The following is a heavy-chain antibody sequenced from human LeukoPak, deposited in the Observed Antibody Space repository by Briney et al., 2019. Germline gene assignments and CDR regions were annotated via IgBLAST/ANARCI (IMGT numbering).Heavy chain of an antibody. J-gene: IGHJ4*02. Sequence: GGSLRLSYAASGFTFTTYAMAWVRQAPGKGLEWVSAISGSGRDTFYADSVKGRFTFSRDNSKNTLSLQMNILRAEDTAVYYCAKFRVHTSSRGVGLDYWGQGTLVTVSS. CDR3: AKFRVHTSSRGVGLDY. D-gene: IGHD5-18*01. CDR1: GFTFTTYA. CDR2: ISGSGRDT. V-gene: IGHV3-23*01.